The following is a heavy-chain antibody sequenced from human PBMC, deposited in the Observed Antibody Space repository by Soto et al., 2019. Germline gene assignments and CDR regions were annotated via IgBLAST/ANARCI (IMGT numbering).Heavy chain of an antibody. J-gene: IGHJ6*04. CDR3: ASTTVTTPSYGMDV. CDR1: GGSFSGYY. V-gene: IGHV4-34*01. Sequence: QVQLQQWGAGLLKPSETLSLTCAVYGGSFSGYYWSWIRQPPGKGLEWIGEINHSGSTNYNPSLKSRVTISVDMSKNQFSLKLSSVTAADTAVYYCASTTVTTPSYGMDVWGKGTTVTVSS. CDR2: INHSGST. D-gene: IGHD4-17*01.